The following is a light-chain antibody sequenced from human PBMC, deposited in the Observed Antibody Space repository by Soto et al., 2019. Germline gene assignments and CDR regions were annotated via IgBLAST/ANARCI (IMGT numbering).Light chain of an antibody. J-gene: IGKJ1*01. Sequence: DIQMTQSPSSLSASVGDRVTITCRASRSISNYLNWYQHKAGKAPKVLIYAASSLQRGVPSRFSGSGSGTDFTLIISSLQPEDFATYYCQQSYSPLWTFGQGTKVDIK. CDR1: RSISNY. CDR2: AAS. V-gene: IGKV1-39*01. CDR3: QQSYSPLWT.